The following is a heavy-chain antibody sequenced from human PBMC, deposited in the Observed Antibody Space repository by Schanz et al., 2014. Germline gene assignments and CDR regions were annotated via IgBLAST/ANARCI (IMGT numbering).Heavy chain of an antibody. CDR1: GFGFNSYW. Sequence: VQLVESGGGLVQPGGSLRLSCAASGFGFNSYWMSWVRQAPGKGLEWLANINQDGSEEYYVDSLNGRLTISRDNARNSLYLQMNSLRAEDTAVYFCARGGAGSVLFFFDYWGQGTLVTVSS. D-gene: IGHD3-10*01. J-gene: IGHJ4*02. CDR2: INQDGSEE. CDR3: ARGGAGSVLFFFDY. V-gene: IGHV3-7*04.